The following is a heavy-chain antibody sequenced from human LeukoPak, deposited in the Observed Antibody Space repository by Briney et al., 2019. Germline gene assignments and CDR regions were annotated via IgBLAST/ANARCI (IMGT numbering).Heavy chain of an antibody. CDR1: GGSISSSLYY. D-gene: IGHD3-3*01. J-gene: IGHJ5*02. V-gene: IGHV4-39*07. Sequence: PSETLSLTCTVAGGSISSSLYYWGWIRQPPGKGLEWIGSLYYSGTTHYNVSLKTRLTMSIDTSKNQFSLKLSSVTAADTAVYYCARASLLRFLGSSWFDPWGQGTLVTVSS. CDR3: ARASLLRFLGSSWFDP. CDR2: LYYSGTT.